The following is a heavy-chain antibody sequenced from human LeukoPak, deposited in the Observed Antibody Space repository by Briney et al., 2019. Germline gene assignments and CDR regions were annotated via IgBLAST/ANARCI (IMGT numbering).Heavy chain of an antibody. CDR2: IRGGGAGT. D-gene: IGHD5-18*01. J-gene: IGHJ3*01. CDR1: EFTFSNFA. Sequence: PGGSLRLSCAASEFTFSNFAMSWVRQAPGKGLEWVSYIRGGGAGTLYADSVKGRFTVSRDNSKSTLYSQMNSLRVEDTAVYYCAKCAQSYGNDAFDLWGPGTMVTVSS. V-gene: IGHV3-23*01. CDR3: AKCAQSYGNDAFDL.